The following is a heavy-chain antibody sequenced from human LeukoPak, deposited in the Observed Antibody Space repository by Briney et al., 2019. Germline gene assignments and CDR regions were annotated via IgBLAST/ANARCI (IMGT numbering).Heavy chain of an antibody. Sequence: ASVKVSCKASGYTLSGYYMHWVRQAPGQGLEWMGIINPSGGSTTYAQKFQGRVTMTRDTSTSTVYMELSSLRSEDTAVYYCARVRFSSGWYIAFDMWGQGTMVTVSS. D-gene: IGHD6-19*01. CDR2: INPSGGST. J-gene: IGHJ3*02. CDR1: GYTLSGYY. V-gene: IGHV1-46*01. CDR3: ARVRFSSGWYIAFDM.